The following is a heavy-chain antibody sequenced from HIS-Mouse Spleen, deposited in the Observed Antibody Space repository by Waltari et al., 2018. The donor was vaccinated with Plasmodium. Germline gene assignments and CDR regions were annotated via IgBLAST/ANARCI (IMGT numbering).Heavy chain of an antibody. J-gene: IGHJ4*02. CDR3: AKAQGVINFDY. Sequence: GRSLRLSCAASGFPFSSYGMHWVRQAPGKGLELVAVISYDGSNKYYADSVKGRFTISRDNSKNTLYLQMNSLRAEDTAVYYCAKAQGVINFDYWGQGTLVTVSS. CDR1: GFPFSSYG. CDR2: ISYDGSNK. V-gene: IGHV3-30*18. D-gene: IGHD3-16*01.